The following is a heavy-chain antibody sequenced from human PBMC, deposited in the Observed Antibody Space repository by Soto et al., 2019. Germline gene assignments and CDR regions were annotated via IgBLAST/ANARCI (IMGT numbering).Heavy chain of an antibody. CDR2: DYYSGSA. V-gene: IGHV4-30-4*01. Sequence: QVQLQESGPGLVKSSETLSLTCTVSSGSISRPSYYWSWIRQAPGGGLEWIGYDYYSGSAYYNPSLRSRASISIGTSRNQCSLLLSSVTAADTAVYYWARKVAMTTLLASWG. CDR1: SGSISRPSYY. J-gene: IGHJ5*01. CDR3: ARKVAMTTLLAS. D-gene: IGHD4-4*01.